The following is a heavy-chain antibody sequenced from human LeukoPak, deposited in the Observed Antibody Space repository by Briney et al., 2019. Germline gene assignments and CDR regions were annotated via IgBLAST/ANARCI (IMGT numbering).Heavy chain of an antibody. CDR3: ASTELGARFWSGYHTGGLFDY. V-gene: IGHV4-61*08. D-gene: IGHD3-3*01. Sequence: SETLSLTCTVSGGSISSGGYYWSWIRQPPGKGLEWIGYIYYSGSTNYNPSLKSRVTISVDTSKNQFSLKLSSVTAADTAVYYCASTELGARFWSGYHTGGLFDYWGQGTLVTVSS. CDR2: IYYSGST. J-gene: IGHJ4*02. CDR1: GGSISSGGYY.